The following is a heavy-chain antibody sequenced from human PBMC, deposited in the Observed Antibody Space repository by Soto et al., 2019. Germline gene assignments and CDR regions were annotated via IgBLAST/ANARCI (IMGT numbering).Heavy chain of an antibody. J-gene: IGHJ6*02. CDR1: GFTFSSYT. D-gene: IGHD1-26*01. CDR2: ISYDGSNK. CDR3: ARDRWGLHYYYGMDV. V-gene: IGHV3-30*04. Sequence: QVQLVESGGGVVQPEGSLRLSCAASGFTFSSYTMHWVRQAPGKGLEWVAVISYDGSNKFYADSVKGRFTISRDNSKNTLYLQMNSLRAEDTAVYYCARDRWGLHYYYGMDVWGQGTTGTVSS.